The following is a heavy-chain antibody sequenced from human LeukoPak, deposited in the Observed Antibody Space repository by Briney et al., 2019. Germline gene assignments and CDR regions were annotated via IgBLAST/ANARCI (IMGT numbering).Heavy chain of an antibody. J-gene: IGHJ6*02. CDR1: GFTVSNNY. CDR3: AGFSHKGV. Sequence: GGSLRLSCAASGFTVSNNYMSWVRRAPGKGLEWVALIYSGGSTYYADFVKGRFTISRDNSKNTLYLQMSSLRAEDTAVYYCAGFSHKGVWGQGTTVTVSS. V-gene: IGHV3-66*01. CDR2: IYSGGST.